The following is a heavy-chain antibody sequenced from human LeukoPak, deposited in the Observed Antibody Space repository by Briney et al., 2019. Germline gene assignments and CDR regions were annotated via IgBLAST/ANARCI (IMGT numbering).Heavy chain of an antibody. V-gene: IGHV3-48*01. J-gene: IGHJ4*02. CDR2: ISSSSSII. CDR3: ARSLILTGYCLDY. D-gene: IGHD3-9*01. Sequence: GGSLRLSCAASGFTFSSYNMNWVRQAPGKGLEWVSYISSSSSIIYYADSVKGRFTISRDNAKNSLYLRMNSLRAEDTAVYYCARSLILTGYCLDYWGQGTLVTVSS. CDR1: GFTFSSYN.